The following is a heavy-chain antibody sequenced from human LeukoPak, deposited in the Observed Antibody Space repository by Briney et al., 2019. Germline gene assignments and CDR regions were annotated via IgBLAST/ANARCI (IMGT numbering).Heavy chain of an antibody. CDR3: VRGNDYGGPHY. J-gene: IGHJ4*02. CDR2: ISYDGSNK. V-gene: IGHV3-30*03. D-gene: IGHD4-23*01. Sequence: TGGSLRLSCAASGFTFSSYGMHWVRQAPGKGLEWVAVISYDGSNKYYADSVKGRFTISRDKSKNTVYLQMNSLRAEDAAVYYCVRGNDYGGPHYWGQGTLVTVSS. CDR1: GFTFSSYG.